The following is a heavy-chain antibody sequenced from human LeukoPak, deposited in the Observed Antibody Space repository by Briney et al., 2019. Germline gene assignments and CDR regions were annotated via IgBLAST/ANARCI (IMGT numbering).Heavy chain of an antibody. J-gene: IGHJ4*02. Sequence: SETLSLTCTVSGGSISSSSYYWGWIRQPAGKGLEWIGRIYTSGTTNYNPSLKSRVTISVDTSKNQFSLKLTSVTAADTAVYYCARGGYCGGDCFFYYWGQGTLVTVSS. CDR3: ARGGYCGGDCFFYY. D-gene: IGHD2-21*02. CDR2: IYTSGTT. CDR1: GGSISSSSYY. V-gene: IGHV4-61*02.